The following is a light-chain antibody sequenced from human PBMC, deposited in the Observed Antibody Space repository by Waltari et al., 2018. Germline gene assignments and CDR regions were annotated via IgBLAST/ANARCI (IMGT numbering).Light chain of an antibody. J-gene: IGLJ2*01. CDR3: QSYDTSPV. CDR2: DNT. CDR1: SSNIGARFG. Sequence: QSVLTQPPSVSGAPGQRVTISCTGSSSNIGARFGVHWYQHLPGTAPRLLIYDNTHRASGVPDRFSASKSATSASLAITGLQTEDEGVYYCQSYDTSPVFGGGTKLTVL. V-gene: IGLV1-40*01.